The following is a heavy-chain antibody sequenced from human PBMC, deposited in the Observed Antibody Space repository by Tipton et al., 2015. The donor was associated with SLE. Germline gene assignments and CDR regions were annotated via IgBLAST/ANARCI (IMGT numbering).Heavy chain of an antibody. CDR3: ASGYGLNGY. CDR2: IYYSGST. Sequence: TLSLTCTVSGGSVSSGYYYWSWIRQPPGKGLEWIGYIYYSGSTNYNPSLKSRVTISVDTSKNQFSLKLSSVTAADTAVYYCASGYGLNGYWGQGTLVTVSS. V-gene: IGHV4-61*01. J-gene: IGHJ4*02. CDR1: GGSVSSGYYY. D-gene: IGHD2-8*01.